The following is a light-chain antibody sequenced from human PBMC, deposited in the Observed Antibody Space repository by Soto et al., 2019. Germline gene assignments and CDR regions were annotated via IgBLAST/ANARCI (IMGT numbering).Light chain of an antibody. J-gene: IGLJ2*01. Sequence: SYELTQPPSVSVAPGETARISCGGNNIGSKGVHWYQQKPGQAPVLVIYSDTDLPPGIPERFSGSNSANMATLTISRVEAGDEADYYCQVWASGSAHVLFGGGTKLTVL. V-gene: IGLV3-21*01. CDR2: SDT. CDR3: QVWASGSAHVL. CDR1: NIGSKG.